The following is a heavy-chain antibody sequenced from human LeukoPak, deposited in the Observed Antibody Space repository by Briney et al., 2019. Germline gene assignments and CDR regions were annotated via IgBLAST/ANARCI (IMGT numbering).Heavy chain of an antibody. CDR2: ISGSGGST. Sequence: PGGSLRLSCAASGFTFSSDAMSWVRQAPGKGLEWVSAISGSGGSTYYADSVKGRFTISRDNSKNTLYLQVNSLRAEYTAVYYCAKDPVLRNYYDSSGYLFDYWGQGTLVTVSS. D-gene: IGHD3-22*01. CDR3: AKDPVLRNYYDSSGYLFDY. J-gene: IGHJ4*02. CDR1: GFTFSSDA. V-gene: IGHV3-23*01.